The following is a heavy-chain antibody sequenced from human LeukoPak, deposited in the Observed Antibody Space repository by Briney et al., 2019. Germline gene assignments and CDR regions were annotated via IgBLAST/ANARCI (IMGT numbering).Heavy chain of an antibody. CDR3: AKDFGRVVRGVTRVNYFDY. CDR2: ISGSGGST. D-gene: IGHD3-10*01. V-gene: IGHV3-23*01. CDR1: GFTFSSYA. Sequence: PGGSLRLPCAASGFTFSSYAMSWVRQAPGKGLEWVSAISGSGGSTYYADSVKGRFTISRDNSKNTLYLQMNSLRAEDTAVYYCAKDFGRVVRGVTRVNYFDYWGQGTLVTVSS. J-gene: IGHJ4*02.